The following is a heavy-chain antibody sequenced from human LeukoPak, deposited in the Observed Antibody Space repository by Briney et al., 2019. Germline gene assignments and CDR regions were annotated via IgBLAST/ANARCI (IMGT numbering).Heavy chain of an antibody. J-gene: IGHJ4*02. Sequence: ASVKVSCKASGYTFTGYYMHWVRQAPGQGPEWMGWINPNSGGTNYAQKFQGRVTMTRDTSISTAYMELSRLRSDDTAVYYCARVLRPYYDSSGYSYWGQGTLVTVSS. CDR1: GYTFTGYY. CDR3: ARVLRPYYDSSGYSY. V-gene: IGHV1-2*02. CDR2: INPNSGGT. D-gene: IGHD3-22*01.